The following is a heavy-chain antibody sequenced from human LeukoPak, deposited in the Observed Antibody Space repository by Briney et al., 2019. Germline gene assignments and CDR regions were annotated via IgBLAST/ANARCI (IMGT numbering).Heavy chain of an antibody. V-gene: IGHV3-74*01. D-gene: IGHD2-8*02. CDR3: ARGLVARVFDY. Sequence: GGSLRLSCAASGNYWMHWVRQAPGKGLVWVSHINSDGSWTSYADSVKGRFTISKDNAKNTVYLQMNSLRDEDTAVYYCARGLVARVFDYWGQGTLVTVSS. CDR1: GNYW. CDR2: INSDGSWT. J-gene: IGHJ4*02.